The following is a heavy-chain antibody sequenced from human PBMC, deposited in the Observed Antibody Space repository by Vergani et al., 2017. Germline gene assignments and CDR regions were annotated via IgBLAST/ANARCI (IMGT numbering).Heavy chain of an antibody. CDR3: ARTDWGSNWFDP. CDR2: INHSGST. J-gene: IGHJ5*02. V-gene: IGHV4-30-4*08. Sequence: QVQLKESGPGLVKPSQTLSLACTVSGASISSGDYYWSWIRQPPGKGLEWIGEINHSGSTNYNPSLKSRVTISVDTSKNQFSLKLSSVTAADTAVYYCARTDWGSNWFDPWGQGTLVTVSS. CDR1: GASISSGDYY. D-gene: IGHD7-27*01.